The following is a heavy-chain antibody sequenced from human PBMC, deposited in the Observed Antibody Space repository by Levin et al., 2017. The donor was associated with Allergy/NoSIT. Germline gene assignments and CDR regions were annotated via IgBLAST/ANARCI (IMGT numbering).Heavy chain of an antibody. CDR1: GFTFSNYA. CDR3: AKERDSGAYIY. J-gene: IGHJ4*02. Sequence: GESLKISCAASGFTFSNYAMSWVRQAPGKGLEWVSSISGSGGSTYYADSVKGRFTISRDNSKNKLYVQMNSLRDEDTAVFYCAKERDSGAYIYWGQGTLVTVSS. CDR2: ISGSGGST. V-gene: IGHV3-23*01. D-gene: IGHD3-16*01.